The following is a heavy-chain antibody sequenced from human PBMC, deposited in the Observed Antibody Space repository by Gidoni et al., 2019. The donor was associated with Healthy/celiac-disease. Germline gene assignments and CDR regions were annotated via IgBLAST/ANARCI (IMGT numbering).Heavy chain of an antibody. CDR2: ISWNSGSI. J-gene: IGHJ2*01. CDR3: AKAPQGIAVAYWYFDL. D-gene: IGHD6-19*01. Sequence: EVQLVESGGGLVQPGRSLRLSCAAPGFTFEGYAMHWVRQAPGKGLEGVSGISWNSGSIGYADSVKGRFTISRDNAKNSLYLEMNSLRAEDTALYYCAKAPQGIAVAYWYFDLWGRGTLVTVSS. V-gene: IGHV3-9*01. CDR1: GFTFEGYA.